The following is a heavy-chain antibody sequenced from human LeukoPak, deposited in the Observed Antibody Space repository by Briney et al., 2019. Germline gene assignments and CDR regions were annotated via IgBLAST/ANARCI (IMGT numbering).Heavy chain of an antibody. CDR2: INSDGSST. J-gene: IGHJ4*02. Sequence: PGGSLRLPCAASGFTFSSYWMHWVRQAPGKGLVWVSRINSDGSSTSYADSVKGRFTISSDNAKNTLYLQMNSLRAEDTAVFYCARGYDFWSGSPFDYWGQGTLVTVSS. D-gene: IGHD3-3*01. CDR1: GFTFSSYW. V-gene: IGHV3-74*01. CDR3: ARGYDFWSGSPFDY.